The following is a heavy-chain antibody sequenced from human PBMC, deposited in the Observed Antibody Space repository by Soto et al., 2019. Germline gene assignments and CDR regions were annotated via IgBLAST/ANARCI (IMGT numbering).Heavy chain of an antibody. CDR2: IYYSGST. CDR1: GGSISSYY. CDR3: ARVGIRYDILTGYSSYYFDY. Sequence: TSETLSLTCTVSGGSISSYYWSWIRQPPGKGLEWIGYIYYSGSTNYNPSLKSRVTISVDTSKDQFSLKLSSVTAADTAVYYCARVGIRYDILTGYSSYYFDYWGQGTLVTVSS. V-gene: IGHV4-59*01. J-gene: IGHJ4*02. D-gene: IGHD3-9*01.